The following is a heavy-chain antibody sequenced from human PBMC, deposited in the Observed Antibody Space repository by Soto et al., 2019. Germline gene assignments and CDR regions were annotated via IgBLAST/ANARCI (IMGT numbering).Heavy chain of an antibody. Sequence: QVQLVQSGAEVKKPGSSLKVSCKPSGGTFTNYAFSWVRQAPGQGLEWMGGIIPIFGTPDYAQNFLGRVTITADESTRTASTELSSLRSDDTAVYYCARERSVVYCITTTCPKPSYYYAMAVSGQGTTVTVSS. V-gene: IGHV1-69*12. CDR3: ARERSVVYCITTTCPKPSYYYAMAV. CDR2: IIPIFGTP. D-gene: IGHD2-2*01. J-gene: IGHJ6*02. CDR1: GGTFTNYA.